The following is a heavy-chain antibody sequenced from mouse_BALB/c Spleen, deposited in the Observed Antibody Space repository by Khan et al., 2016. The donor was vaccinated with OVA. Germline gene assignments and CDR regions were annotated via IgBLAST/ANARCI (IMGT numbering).Heavy chain of an antibody. CDR1: GYSITSDYA. J-gene: IGHJ2*01. V-gene: IGHV3-2*02. D-gene: IGHD4-1*01. CDR2: ISYSGST. CDR3: ATGTYYVDY. Sequence: EVQLQESGPGLVKPSQSLSLTCTVTGYSITSDYAWNWIRQFPGNKLEWMGYISYSGSTSYNPSLKSRISITRDTSKNQFFLQLNSVTTEDTATYYCATGTYYVDYWRQGTTLTVSS.